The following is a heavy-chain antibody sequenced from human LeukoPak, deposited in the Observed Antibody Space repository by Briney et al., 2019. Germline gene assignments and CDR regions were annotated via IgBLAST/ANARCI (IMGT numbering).Heavy chain of an antibody. CDR2: ISYDGGNK. Sequence: GGSLRLSCAASGFTFSSYWMSWVRQAPGKGLEWVAVISYDGGNKYYADSVKGRFTISRDNSENTLYLQMNSLRAEDTAVYYCARDLVSGTYTWGQGTLVTVSS. D-gene: IGHD1-26*01. CDR1: GFTFSSYW. CDR3: ARDLVSGTYT. J-gene: IGHJ5*02. V-gene: IGHV3-30*14.